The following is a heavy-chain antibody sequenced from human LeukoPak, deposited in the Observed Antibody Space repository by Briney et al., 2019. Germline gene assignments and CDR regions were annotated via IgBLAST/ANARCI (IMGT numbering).Heavy chain of an antibody. V-gene: IGHV3-7*01. CDR2: IKEDGSEN. Sequence: GSLRLSCAASGFTFSYYWMSWVRQAPGKGLEWVANIKEDGSENYSVDSVKGRFTISRDNAKNSLYLQMNSLRAEDTAVYYCAKGGYYYGSGSLNWFDPWGQGTLVTVSS. CDR1: GFTFSYYW. J-gene: IGHJ5*02. D-gene: IGHD3-10*01. CDR3: AKGGYYYGSGSLNWFDP.